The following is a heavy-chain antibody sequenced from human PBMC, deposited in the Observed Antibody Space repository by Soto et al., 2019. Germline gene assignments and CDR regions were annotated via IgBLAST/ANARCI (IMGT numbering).Heavy chain of an antibody. D-gene: IGHD6-6*01. V-gene: IGHV6-1*01. Sequence: SQTLSLTCAISGDSVSSNSVGLHWVRQSPSRGLEWLGRAYYRSKWIIDYAPSLKSRITFSPDISKNQFSLQLRSVTPEDTAVYYCARNFKSSFDYWGRGTLVTVSS. CDR1: GDSVSSNSVG. CDR3: ARNFKSSFDY. J-gene: IGHJ4*02. CDR2: AYYRSKWII.